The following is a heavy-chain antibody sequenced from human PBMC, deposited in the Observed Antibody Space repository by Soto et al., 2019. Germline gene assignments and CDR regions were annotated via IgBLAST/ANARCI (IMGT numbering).Heavy chain of an antibody. V-gene: IGHV1-8*01. Sequence: ASVKVSCKASGYTFTSYDINWVRQATGQGLEWMGWMNPNSGNTGYAQKFQGRVTMTRNTSISTAYMELSSLRSEDTAVYYCARSYSSSLYYYYYYMDVWGKGTTVTVSS. D-gene: IGHD6-6*01. J-gene: IGHJ6*03. CDR1: GYTFTSYD. CDR2: MNPNSGNT. CDR3: ARSYSSSLYYYYYYMDV.